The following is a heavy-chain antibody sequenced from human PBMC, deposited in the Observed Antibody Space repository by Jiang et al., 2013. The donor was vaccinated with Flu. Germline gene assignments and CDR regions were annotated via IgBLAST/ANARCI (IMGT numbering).Heavy chain of an antibody. D-gene: IGHD3-22*01. Sequence: EVKKPGSSVKVSCKASGGTFSSYAISWVRQAPGQGLEWMGGIIPIFGTANYAQKFQGRVTITADESTSTAYMELSSLRSEDTAVYYCAALYDSTGQGNYYYYGMDVWGQGTTVTVSS. V-gene: IGHV1-69*01. J-gene: IGHJ6*02. CDR1: GGTFSSYA. CDR3: AALYDSTGQGNYYYYGMDV. CDR2: IIPIFGTA.